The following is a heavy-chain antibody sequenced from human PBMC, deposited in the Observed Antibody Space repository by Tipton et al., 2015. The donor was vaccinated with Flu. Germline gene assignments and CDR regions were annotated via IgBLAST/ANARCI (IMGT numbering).Heavy chain of an antibody. D-gene: IGHD4-11*01. CDR3: ARRDYSNYVSEPKNWFHP. V-gene: IGHV4-38-2*01. Sequence: TLSLTCSVSGESIGGAYYWGWIRQLPGKWLEWTGNIHRSGNTYQNPSLKSRVTISVDTSKNQFSLKLTSVTAADTAVYYRARRDYSNYVSEPKNWFHPWGQGTLVTVSS. CDR2: IHRSGNT. CDR1: GESIGGAYY. J-gene: IGHJ5*02.